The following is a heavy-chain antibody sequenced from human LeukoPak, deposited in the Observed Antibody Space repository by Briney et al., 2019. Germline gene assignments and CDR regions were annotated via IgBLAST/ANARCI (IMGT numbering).Heavy chain of an antibody. D-gene: IGHD3-10*01. CDR1: GFTFSSYG. Sequence: GRSLRLSCAASGFTFSSYGMHWVRQAPGKGLEWVAVIWYDGSNKYYAGSVKGRFTISRDNSKNTLYLQMNSLRAEDTAVYYCARGVSGGYGMDVWGQGTTVTVSS. CDR2: IWYDGSNK. V-gene: IGHV3-33*01. J-gene: IGHJ6*02. CDR3: ARGVSGGYGMDV.